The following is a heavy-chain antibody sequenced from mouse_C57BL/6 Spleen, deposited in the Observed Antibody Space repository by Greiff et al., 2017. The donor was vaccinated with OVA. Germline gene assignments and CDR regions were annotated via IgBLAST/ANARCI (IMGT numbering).Heavy chain of an antibody. CDR2: INYDGSST. V-gene: IGHV5-16*01. J-gene: IGHJ2*01. CDR3: ARGEGYFDY. Sequence: EVQRVESEGGLVQPGRSMKLSCTASGFTFSDYYMAWVRQVPEKGLEWVANINYDGSSTYYLDSLKSRFIISRDNAKNILYLQMSSLKSEDTATYYCARGEGYFDYWGQGTTLTVSS. CDR1: GFTFSDYY.